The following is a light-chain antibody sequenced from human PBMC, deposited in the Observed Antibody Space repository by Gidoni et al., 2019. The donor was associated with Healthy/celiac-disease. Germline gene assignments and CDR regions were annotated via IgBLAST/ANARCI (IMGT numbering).Light chain of an antibody. CDR2: DAS. CDR1: QSVSSY. J-gene: IGKJ4*01. Sequence: EMVLTQPPATLSLSPGERATLSCRASQSVSSYLAWYQQQPGQAPRLLMYDASNRATGNPARFSGSGSGTDFTLTISSLEPEDFAVYYCQQRSNWPPLTFGGGTKVEIK. V-gene: IGKV3-11*01. CDR3: QQRSNWPPLT.